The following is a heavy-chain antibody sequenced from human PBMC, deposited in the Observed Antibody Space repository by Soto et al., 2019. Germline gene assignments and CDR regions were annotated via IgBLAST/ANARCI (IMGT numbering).Heavy chain of an antibody. CDR3: ARSRQLELSYYYYYMDV. CDR2: IYYSGST. D-gene: IGHD1-7*01. J-gene: IGHJ6*03. V-gene: IGHV4-59*01. CDR1: GVSISSYY. Sequence: SETLSLTCTVSGVSISSYYWSWIRQPPGKGLEWIGYIYYSGSTNYNPSLKSRVTISVDTSKNQFSLKLSSVTAADTAVYYCARSRQLELSYYYYYMDVWGKGNTVTVSS.